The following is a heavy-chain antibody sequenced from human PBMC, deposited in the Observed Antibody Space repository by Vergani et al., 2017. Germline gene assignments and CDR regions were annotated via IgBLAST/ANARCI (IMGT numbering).Heavy chain of an antibody. V-gene: IGHV1-69*02. CDR3: ARVGHSNAFDI. Sequence: QVQLVQSGAEVKKPGSSVKVSCKASGGTFSSYTISWVRQAPGQGLEWMGRIIPILGIANYAQKFQGRVTITADKSTSTAYMELSSLRSEDTAVYYCARVGHSNAFDIWGQGTMVTVSS. D-gene: IGHD1-26*01. CDR1: GGTFSSYT. CDR2: IIPILGIA. J-gene: IGHJ3*02.